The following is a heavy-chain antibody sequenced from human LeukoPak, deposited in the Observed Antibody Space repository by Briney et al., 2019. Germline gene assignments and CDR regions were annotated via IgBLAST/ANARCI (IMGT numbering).Heavy chain of an antibody. J-gene: IGHJ3*01. Sequence: GGSLRLSRAASGFTFTNAWMSWLRQAPGKGLEWVGLIRTKTDGGPTDYAAPVKGRFTISRDDSKNTLYLQMNSLITEDTAVYFCTTLFGAWGQGTMVTVSS. V-gene: IGHV3-15*01. CDR3: TTLFGA. CDR2: IRTKTDGGPT. CDR1: GFTFTNAW.